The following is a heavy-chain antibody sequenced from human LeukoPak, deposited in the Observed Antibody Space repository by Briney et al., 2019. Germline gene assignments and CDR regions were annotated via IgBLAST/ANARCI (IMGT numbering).Heavy chain of an antibody. V-gene: IGHV3-15*01. CDR2: IKSKRDGETT. J-gene: IGHJ4*02. CDR3: ARERYYSDSSGYFSY. Sequence: GGSLRLSCAGSGFNFQYAWMTWVRQAPGKRLEWVGRIKSKRDGETTDYAALVKSRFSISRDDSKNTVYLQMNSLRTEDTAVYYCARERYYSDSSGYFSYWGQGTLVTVSS. D-gene: IGHD3-22*01. CDR1: GFNFQYAW.